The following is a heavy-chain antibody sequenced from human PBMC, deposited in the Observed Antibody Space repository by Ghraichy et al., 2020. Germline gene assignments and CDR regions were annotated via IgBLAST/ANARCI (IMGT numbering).Heavy chain of an antibody. CDR3: ARMGDTGDLDY. CDR1: GGSISSSSYY. CDR2: IYYSGST. V-gene: IGHV4-39*01. D-gene: IGHD7-27*01. J-gene: IGHJ4*02. Sequence: SETLSLTCTVSGGSISSSSYYWGWIRQPPGKGLEWIGSIYYSGSTYYNPSLKSRVTISVDTSKNQFSLKLSSVTAADTAVYYCARMGDTGDLDYWGQGTLVTVSS.